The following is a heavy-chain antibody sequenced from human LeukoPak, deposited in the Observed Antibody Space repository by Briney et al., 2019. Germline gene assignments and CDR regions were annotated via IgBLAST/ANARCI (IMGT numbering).Heavy chain of an antibody. D-gene: IGHD4-17*01. Sequence: SQTLFLTCAVSGGSISSGGYSWSWIRQPPGKGLEWIGYIYHSGSTYYNPSLKSRVTISVDRSKNQFSLKLSSVTAADTAVYYCARDRASGDYVFDYWGQGTLVTVSS. CDR1: GGSISSGGYS. V-gene: IGHV4-30-2*01. J-gene: IGHJ4*02. CDR3: ARDRASGDYVFDY. CDR2: IYHSGST.